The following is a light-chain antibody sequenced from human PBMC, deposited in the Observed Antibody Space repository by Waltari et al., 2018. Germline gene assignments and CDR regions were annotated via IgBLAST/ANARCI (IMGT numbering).Light chain of an antibody. CDR3: QQYESSSPYT. J-gene: IGKJ2*01. V-gene: IGKV1-5*03. Sequence: DIQMTQSPSTVSASVGDRVTITCRTSQNIGPWSDWYQQKPGRAPNLLIYRASSLQSGVPSRFSGSGSGTEFTLTITSLQPDDIATYYCQQYESSSPYTFGPGTKLEIK. CDR1: QNIGPW. CDR2: RAS.